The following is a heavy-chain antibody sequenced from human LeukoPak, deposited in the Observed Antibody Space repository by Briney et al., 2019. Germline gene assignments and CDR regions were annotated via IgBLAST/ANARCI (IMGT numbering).Heavy chain of an antibody. J-gene: IGHJ3*02. CDR2: IYYSGST. Sequence: KPSETLSLTCTVSGGSISSYYWSWIRQPPGKGLEWIGYIYYSGSTNYNPSLKSRVTISVDTSKNQFSLKLSSVTAADTAVYYCARADGNYYDSSGYYKLYHDAFDIWGQGTMVTVSS. CDR1: GGSISSYY. CDR3: ARADGNYYDSSGYYKLYHDAFDI. D-gene: IGHD3-22*01. V-gene: IGHV4-59*01.